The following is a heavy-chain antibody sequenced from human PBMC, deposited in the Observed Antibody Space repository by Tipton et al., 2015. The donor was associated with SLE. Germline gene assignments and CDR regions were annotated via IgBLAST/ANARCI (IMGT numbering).Heavy chain of an antibody. V-gene: IGHV4-59*01. CDR3: ARAYDSRGTFDL. J-gene: IGHJ3*01. CDR2: IFYSGST. Sequence: GLVKPSETLSLTCTVSGGSISSSYWSWIRQPPGKGPEWIGYIFYSGSTNYKPSLKSRVTISVDTSKTQFSLKLRSVTAADTAVYYCARAYDSRGTFDLWGQGTMVIVSS. D-gene: IGHD3-22*01. CDR1: GGSISSSY.